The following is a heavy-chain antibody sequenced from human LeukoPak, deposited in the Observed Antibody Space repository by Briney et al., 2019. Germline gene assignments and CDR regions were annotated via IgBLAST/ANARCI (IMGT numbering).Heavy chain of an antibody. J-gene: IGHJ4*02. Sequence: PSETLSLTCTVSGGSISSYYWSWIRQPPGKGLEWIGYIYYSGSTNYIPSLKSRVTISVDTSKNQFSLKLSSVTAADTAVYYCARGRDGYNNYFDYWGQGTLVTVSS. CDR1: GGSISSYY. CDR3: ARGRDGYNNYFDY. D-gene: IGHD5-24*01. CDR2: IYYSGST. V-gene: IGHV4-59*01.